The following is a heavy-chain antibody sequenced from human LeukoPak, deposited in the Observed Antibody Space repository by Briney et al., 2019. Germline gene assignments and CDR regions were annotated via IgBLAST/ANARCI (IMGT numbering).Heavy chain of an antibody. Sequence: GGSLRLSCAASGFIGSSNYMSWVRQAPGKGLEWVSSISSSSSYIYYADSVKGRFTISRDNSKNTLYLQMNSLTAEDTAVYYCAKGAAWSPVGYNFDYWGQGTLVTVSS. CDR3: AKGAAWSPVGYNFDY. CDR1: GFIGSSNY. D-gene: IGHD1-26*01. V-gene: IGHV3-21*04. CDR2: ISSSSSYI. J-gene: IGHJ4*02.